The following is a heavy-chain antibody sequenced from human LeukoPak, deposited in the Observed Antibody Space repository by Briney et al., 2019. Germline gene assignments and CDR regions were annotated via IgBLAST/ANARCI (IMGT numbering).Heavy chain of an antibody. CDR1: GFTFSNYA. Sequence: AGGSLRLSCAASGFTFSNYAMSWVRQAPGKGLEWVSSISSSGGSPYYADSVKGRFTISRDNPKNTLYLQMNSLRVEDTAVYYCAKRSGDYYYYGLDVWGQGTTVTVSS. CDR3: AKRSGDYYYYGLDV. V-gene: IGHV3-23*01. CDR2: ISSSGGSP. D-gene: IGHD4-17*01. J-gene: IGHJ6*02.